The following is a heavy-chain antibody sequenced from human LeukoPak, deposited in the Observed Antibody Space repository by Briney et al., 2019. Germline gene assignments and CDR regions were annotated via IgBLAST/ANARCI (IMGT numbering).Heavy chain of an antibody. D-gene: IGHD1-26*01. CDR3: AAREGASLKI. CDR2: INPKNGGT. CDR1: GYNFIGHY. J-gene: IGHJ3*02. Sequence: ASVKVSCKTSGYNFIGHYINWVRQAPGQGLEWMGWINPKNGGTENAQKFQGRVTMTRDTSISTAYMEMRSLTSDDTAVYYCAAREGASLKIWGQGTMVTVSS. V-gene: IGHV1-2*02.